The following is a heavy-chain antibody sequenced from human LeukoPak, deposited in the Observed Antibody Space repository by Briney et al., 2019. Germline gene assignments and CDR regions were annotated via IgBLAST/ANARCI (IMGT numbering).Heavy chain of an antibody. Sequence: GGSLRLSCAASRFAVSDNYMSWVRQAPGKGLEWVSVIYSGGSTYYADSVKGRSTISRDKSKKTLYLQVSSVRADDTALYYCARRLSPNWSFDYWGQGTLVTVSS. J-gene: IGHJ4*02. CDR3: ARRLSPNWSFDY. D-gene: IGHD1-1*01. CDR1: RFAVSDNY. CDR2: IYSGGST. V-gene: IGHV3-66*01.